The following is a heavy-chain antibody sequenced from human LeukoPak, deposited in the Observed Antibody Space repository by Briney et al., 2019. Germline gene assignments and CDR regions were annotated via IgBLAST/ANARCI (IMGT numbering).Heavy chain of an antibody. CDR2: IYYSGST. V-gene: IGHV4-59*12. D-gene: IGHD3-3*01. CDR3: ARADWYDFWSGYLD. Sequence: SSETLSLTCTVSGGSISSYYWSWIRQPPGKGLEWIGYIYYSGSTNYNPSLKSRVTMSVDTSKNQFSLKLSSVTAADTAVYYCARADWYDFWSGYLDWGQGTLVTVSS. J-gene: IGHJ4*02. CDR1: GGSISSYY.